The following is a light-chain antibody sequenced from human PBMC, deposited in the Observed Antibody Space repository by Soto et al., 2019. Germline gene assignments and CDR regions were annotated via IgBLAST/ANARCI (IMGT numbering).Light chain of an antibody. CDR3: SSYTSSSTPHVV. Sequence: QSALTQPASVSGSPGQSITISCTGTSSDVGGYNYVSWYQQYPGKAPKLMIYDVSNRPSGVSNRFSGSKSGNTASLTISGLQAYDEADYYCSSYTSSSTPHVVFGGGTKVTVL. CDR1: SSDVGGYNY. J-gene: IGLJ2*01. CDR2: DVS. V-gene: IGLV2-14*01.